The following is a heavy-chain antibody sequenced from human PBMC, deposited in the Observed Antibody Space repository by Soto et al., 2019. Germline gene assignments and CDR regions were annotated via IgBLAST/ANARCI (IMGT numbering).Heavy chain of an antibody. V-gene: IGHV1-18*01. CDR2: ISAYNGNT. J-gene: IGHJ3*02. CDR3: ARDEGGFGNLGAPDSFDI. D-gene: IGHD3-10*01. Sequence: GTVTVSGRVYVSMFTSSGIRRVRQAPGQGLEWMGWISAYNGNTNYAQKLQGRVTMTTDTSTSTAYMELRSLRSDDTAVYYCARDEGGFGNLGAPDSFDIWGQGTTVTV. CDR1: VSMFTSSG.